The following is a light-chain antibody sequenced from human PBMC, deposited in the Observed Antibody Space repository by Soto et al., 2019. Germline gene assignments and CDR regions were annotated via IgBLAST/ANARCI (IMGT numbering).Light chain of an antibody. Sequence: DIQMTQSPSSVSASLGDTVTIXXRASQGLKFLAWYQQKPGKAPRLMIYEATNLQSGVPPRFSGSGSGTDFTLTISSLQPEDLATYFCQQANSFPITFGQGTRLEIK. CDR3: QQANSFPIT. CDR2: EAT. J-gene: IGKJ5*01. CDR1: QGLKF. V-gene: IGKV1-12*01.